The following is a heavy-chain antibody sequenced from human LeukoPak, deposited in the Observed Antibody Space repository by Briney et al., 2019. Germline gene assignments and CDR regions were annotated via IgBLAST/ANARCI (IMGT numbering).Heavy chain of an antibody. CDR3: AKEGPFYGDYGEYFQH. CDR2: ISSSGSTI. V-gene: IGHV3-48*03. CDR1: GFTFSSYE. J-gene: IGHJ1*01. Sequence: GGSLRLSCAASGFTFSSYEMNWVRQAPGKGLEWVSYISSSGSTIYYADSVKGRFTISRDNSKDTLYLQMNSLRAEDTAVYYCAKEGPFYGDYGEYFQHWGQGTLVTVSS. D-gene: IGHD4-17*01.